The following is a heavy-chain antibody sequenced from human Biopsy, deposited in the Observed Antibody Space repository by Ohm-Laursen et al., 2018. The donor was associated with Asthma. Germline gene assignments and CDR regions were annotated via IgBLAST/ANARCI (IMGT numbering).Heavy chain of an antibody. V-gene: IGHV1-69*13. D-gene: IGHD2-2*01. J-gene: IGHJ4*02. CDR3: ARKAGSCISRTCYSLDF. CDR1: GGTFNTYV. Sequence: SVKVSRKSLGGTFNTYVIGSVRQAPGKGLEWMGGINTVFGTTTYTQKFQDRVTITADDSPSTVYMELSSLRSEDTAVYYCARKAGSCISRTCYSLDFWGQGTLVTVSS. CDR2: INTVFGTT.